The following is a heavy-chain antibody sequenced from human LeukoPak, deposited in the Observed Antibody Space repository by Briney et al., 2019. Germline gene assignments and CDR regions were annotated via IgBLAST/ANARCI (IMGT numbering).Heavy chain of an antibody. CDR2: INSDGSST. J-gene: IGHJ6*02. CDR1: GFTFSSYW. D-gene: IGHD3-3*01. CDR3: ARDRRITIFGVVIKKYGMDV. V-gene: IGHV3-74*01. Sequence: GGSLRLSCAASGFTFSSYWMHWVRQAPGKGLVWVSRINSDGSSTSYTDSVKGRFTISRDNAKNTLYLQMNSLRAEDTAVYYCARDRRITIFGVVIKKYGMDVWGQGTTVTVSS.